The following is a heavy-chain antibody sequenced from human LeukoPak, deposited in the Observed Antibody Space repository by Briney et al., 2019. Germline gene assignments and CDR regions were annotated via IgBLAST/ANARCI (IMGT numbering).Heavy chain of an antibody. J-gene: IGHJ6*03. CDR3: AREVPAAYHNYMDV. V-gene: IGHV4-38-2*02. Sequence: SETLSLTCTVSDYSISSGYYWGWIRQPPGKGLEWIGSIYHSGSTYYNPSLKSRVTISVDTSKNQFSLKLSSVTAADTAVYYCAREVPAAYHNYMDVWGKGTTVTVSS. CDR1: DYSISSGYY. CDR2: IYHSGST. D-gene: IGHD2-2*01.